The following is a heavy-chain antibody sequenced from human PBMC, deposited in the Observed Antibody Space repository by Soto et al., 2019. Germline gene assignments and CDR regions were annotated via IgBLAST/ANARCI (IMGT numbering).Heavy chain of an antibody. CDR3: AKYRRTEAEGYTLDY. V-gene: IGHV4-59*01. Sequence: PSETLSLTCTVSGDSISNYYWIWIRQPPGKRLEWIGYIYYTGSTIYNPSLESRVTMSVDTSKNQFSLKVNSVNAADTAVYYCAKYRRTEAEGYTLDYWGRGTLVTVSS. CDR1: GDSISNYY. CDR2: IYYTGST. D-gene: IGHD6-13*01. J-gene: IGHJ4*02.